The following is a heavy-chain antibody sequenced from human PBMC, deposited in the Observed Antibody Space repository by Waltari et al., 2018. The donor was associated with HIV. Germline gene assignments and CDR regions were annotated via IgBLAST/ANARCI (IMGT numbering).Heavy chain of an antibody. CDR3: ARGDHNFYGSGGYGDVLDV. V-gene: IGHV1-2*02. Sequence: QARLEQSGAQLRQTAASAQASSTAYGYVFPAEYIHWLRPGHGHGLQWLGFINTQTGGTIVAQTFEGRITMTSDTSITTGFMQLTGLRSDDTAVYYCARGDHNFYGSGGYGDVLDVWGPGTLVTVSS. CDR1: GYVFPAEY. D-gene: IGHD2-21*01. J-gene: IGHJ1*01. CDR2: INTQTGGT.